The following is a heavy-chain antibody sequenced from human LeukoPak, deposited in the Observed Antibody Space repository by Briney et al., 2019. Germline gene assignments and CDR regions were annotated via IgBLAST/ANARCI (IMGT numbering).Heavy chain of an antibody. CDR1: GYTFTNYG. D-gene: IGHD3-3*01. CDR3: ARAPDDYDFWSGPFDY. Sequence: ASVKVFCKASGYTFTNYGISWVRQAPAQGLEWMGWISAYSGNTNYAQNLQGRVTMTTDTSTSTAYMELRSLRSDDTAVYYCARAPDDYDFWSGPFDYWGRGTLVTVSS. J-gene: IGHJ4*02. V-gene: IGHV1-18*01. CDR2: ISAYSGNT.